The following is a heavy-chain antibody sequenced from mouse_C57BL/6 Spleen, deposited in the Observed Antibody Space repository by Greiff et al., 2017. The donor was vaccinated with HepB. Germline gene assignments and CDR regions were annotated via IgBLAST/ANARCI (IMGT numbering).Heavy chain of an antibody. CDR1: GYTFTSYW. CDR2: IDPSDSYT. V-gene: IGHV1-69*01. CDR3: ARRRDFDY. Sequence: QVQLQQPGAELVMPGASVKLSCKASGYTFTSYWMHWVKQRPGQGLEWIGEIDPSDSYTNYNQKFKGKSTLTVDKSSSTAYMQLSSLTSEDSAVYYCARRRDFDYWAQGTTLAVSS. J-gene: IGHJ2*01.